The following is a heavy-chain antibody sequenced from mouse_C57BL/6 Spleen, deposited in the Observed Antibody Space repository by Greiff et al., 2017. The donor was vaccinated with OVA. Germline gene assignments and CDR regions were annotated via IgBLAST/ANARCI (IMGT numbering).Heavy chain of an antibody. CDR1: GFTFSSYT. CDR3: ARLTGQGAMDY. D-gene: IGHD1-3*01. Sequence: EVQLVESGGGLVKPGGSLKLSCAASGFTFSSYTMSWVRQTPEKRLEWVATISGGGGNTYYPDSVQGRFTISRDTAKNTLYLQRRSLRAEDMALYYCARLTGQGAMDYWGQGTSVTVSS. CDR2: ISGGGGNT. J-gene: IGHJ4*01. V-gene: IGHV5-9*01.